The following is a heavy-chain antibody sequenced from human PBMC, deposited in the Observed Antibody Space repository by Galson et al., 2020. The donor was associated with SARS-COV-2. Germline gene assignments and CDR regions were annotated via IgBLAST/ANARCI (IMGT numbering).Heavy chain of an antibody. V-gene: IGHV3-30*04. CDR1: GFTFSSYS. J-gene: IGHJ6*02. CDR3: TRGNFYFYYYDMDV. D-gene: IGHD4-4*01. CDR2: ISYDGSNK. Sequence: GESLKISCAASGFTFSSYSMHWVRQAPGKGLEWVAVISYDGSNKYYADSVKGRFTISRDNSKNTLYLQMNSLRAEDTAVYYCTRGNFYFYYYDMDVWGQGTTVTVSS.